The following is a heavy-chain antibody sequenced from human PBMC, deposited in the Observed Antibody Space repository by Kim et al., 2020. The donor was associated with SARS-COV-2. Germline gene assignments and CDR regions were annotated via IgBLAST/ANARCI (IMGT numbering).Heavy chain of an antibody. CDR3: ARVQYSSSSDY. CDR2: INHNSGGT. J-gene: IGHJ4*02. CDR1: GYTFTGYY. Sequence: ASVKVSCKASGYTFTGYYMHWVRQAPGQGLEWMGWINHNSGGTNYAQKFQGRVTMTRDTSISTAYMELSRLRSDDTAVYYCARVQYSSSSDYWGQGTLVTVSS. D-gene: IGHD6-6*01. V-gene: IGHV1-2*02.